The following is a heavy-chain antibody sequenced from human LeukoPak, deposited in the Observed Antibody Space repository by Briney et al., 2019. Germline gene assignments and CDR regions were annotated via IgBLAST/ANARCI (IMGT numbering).Heavy chain of an antibody. J-gene: IGHJ3*02. V-gene: IGHV4-59*08. Sequence: PSETLSLTCTVSGGSISSYYWSWIRQPPGKGLEWIGYIYYSGSTNYNPSLKSRVTISVDTSKNQFSLKLSSVTAADTAVYYCARVVGYYDSSGYYRADAFDIWGQGTMVTVSS. CDR2: IYYSGST. CDR1: GGSISSYY. CDR3: ARVVGYYDSSGYYRADAFDI. D-gene: IGHD3-22*01.